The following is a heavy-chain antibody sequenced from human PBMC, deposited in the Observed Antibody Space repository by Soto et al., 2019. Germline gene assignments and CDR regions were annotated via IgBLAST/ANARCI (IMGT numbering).Heavy chain of an antibody. J-gene: IGHJ4*02. V-gene: IGHV1-18*01. CDR1: GYTFTSYG. CDR3: ARGRYGDY. Sequence: QVHLVQSGAEVKKPGASVKVSCKASGYTFTSYGITWVRQAPGQGLEWMGWISAHNGNTDCAQKLQGRVIVTRDTSTSTAYMELRSLRSDDTAVYYCARGRYGDYWGQGALVTVSP. D-gene: IGHD1-1*01. CDR2: ISAHNGNT.